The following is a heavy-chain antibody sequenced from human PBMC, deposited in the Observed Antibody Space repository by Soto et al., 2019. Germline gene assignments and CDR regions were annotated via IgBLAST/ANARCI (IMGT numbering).Heavy chain of an antibody. V-gene: IGHV1-69*06. J-gene: IGHJ4*02. CDR1: GGTFSSYA. CDR3: ARDGTLYDSSAYYYLY. Sequence: GASVKVSCKASGGTFSSYAISWVRQAPGQGLEWMGGIIPIFGTANYAQKFQGRVTITADKSTSTAYMELSSLRSEDTAVYYCARDGTLYDSSAYYYLYWGQGTLVTVSS. CDR2: IIPIFGTA. D-gene: IGHD3-22*01.